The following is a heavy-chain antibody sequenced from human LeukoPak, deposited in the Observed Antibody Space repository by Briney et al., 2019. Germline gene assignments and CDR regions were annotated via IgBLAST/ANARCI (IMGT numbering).Heavy chain of an antibody. Sequence: GASVKVSCKASGYTFTSYDINWVRQATGQGLEWMGWMNPNSGNTGYAQKFQGRVTMTRNTSISTAYMELSSLRSEDTAVYYCARSSGYYYPIGMDYYYYYMDVWGKGTTVTVSS. V-gene: IGHV1-8*01. J-gene: IGHJ6*03. D-gene: IGHD3-22*01. CDR1: GYTFTSYD. CDR3: ARSSGYYYPIGMDYYYYYMDV. CDR2: MNPNSGNT.